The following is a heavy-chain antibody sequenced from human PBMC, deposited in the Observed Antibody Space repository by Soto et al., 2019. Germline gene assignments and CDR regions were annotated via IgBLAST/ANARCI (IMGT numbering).Heavy chain of an antibody. CDR3: ARRYGYYFDY. CDR1: GGSISSYY. V-gene: IGHV4-59*08. CDR2: IYYSGGT. J-gene: IGHJ4*02. D-gene: IGHD4-17*01. Sequence: SATLSRTCAVCGGSISSYYWSWIQQPPGKGLEWIGYIYYSGGTNYNPSLKSRVTISVDTSKNQLSLKLSSVTAADTAVYYCARRYGYYFDYWGQGTLVTVSS.